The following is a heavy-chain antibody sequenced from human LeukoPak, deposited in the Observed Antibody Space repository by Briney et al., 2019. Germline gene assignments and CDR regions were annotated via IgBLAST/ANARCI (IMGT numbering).Heavy chain of an antibody. CDR3: ANSLSGWSGWFDP. V-gene: IGHV4-39*07. J-gene: IGHJ5*02. CDR2: IYYSGST. CDR1: GGSISSSSYH. D-gene: IGHD6-19*01. Sequence: SETLSLTCTVSGGSISSSSYHWGWIRQPPGKGLEWIGSIYYSGSTYYNPSLKSRVTISVDTSKNQFSLKLSSVTAADTAVYYCANSLSGWSGWFDPWGQGTLVTVSS.